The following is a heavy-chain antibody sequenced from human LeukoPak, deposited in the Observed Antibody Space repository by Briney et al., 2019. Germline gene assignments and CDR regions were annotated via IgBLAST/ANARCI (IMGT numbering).Heavy chain of an antibody. CDR1: GYTFTSYY. J-gene: IGHJ4*02. D-gene: IGHD6-19*01. CDR3: AWSLAGTGYFDY. V-gene: IGHV1-46*01. Sequence: ASVKVSCKASGYTFTSYYMHWVRQAPGQGLEWMGIINPSGGSTSYAQKFQGRVTMTRDTSTSTVYMELSSLRSEDTAVYYCAWSLAGTGYFDYWGQGTLVTVSS. CDR2: INPSGGST.